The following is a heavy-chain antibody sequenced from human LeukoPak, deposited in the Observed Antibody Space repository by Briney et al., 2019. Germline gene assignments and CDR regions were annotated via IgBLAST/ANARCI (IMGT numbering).Heavy chain of an antibody. CDR3: ASSSSWGLDAFDI. J-gene: IGHJ3*02. Sequence: SESLSLTCTVSGGSVSDYYWSWLQQPPGEGLEWIESIHYSGTTNYNPSLKRRVTMSVDTSKNQFSLNLSSVTAADTAVYYCASSSSWGLDAFDIWGQGTMITVSS. D-gene: IGHD6-13*01. V-gene: IGHV4-59*02. CDR2: IHYSGTT. CDR1: GGSVSDYY.